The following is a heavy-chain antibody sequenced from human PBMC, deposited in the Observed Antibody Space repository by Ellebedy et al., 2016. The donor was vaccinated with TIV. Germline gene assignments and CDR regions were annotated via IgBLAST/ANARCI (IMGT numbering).Heavy chain of an antibody. Sequence: MPSETLSLTCAVYGGSFSGYYWSWIRQPPGKGLEWIGEINHSGSTNYNPSLNSRVTISVDTSKNQFSLKLSSVTAADTAVYYCERLSRFLEWLSYNAPGWFVPWGQGTLVNVSS. CDR3: ERLSRFLEWLSYNAPGWFVP. J-gene: IGHJ5*02. CDR1: GGSFSGYY. V-gene: IGHV4-34*01. CDR2: INHSGST. D-gene: IGHD3-3*01.